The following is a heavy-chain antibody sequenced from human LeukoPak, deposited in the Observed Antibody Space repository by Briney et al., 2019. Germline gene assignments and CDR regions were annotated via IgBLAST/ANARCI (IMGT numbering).Heavy chain of an antibody. J-gene: IGHJ6*03. CDR2: INPSGGST. V-gene: IGHV1-46*01. CDR3: ASEDGSDYYYYYMDV. D-gene: IGHD3-10*01. CDR1: GYTFTSYY. Sequence: ASVKVSCKASGYTFTSYYMHWVRQAPGQGLEWMGIINPSGGSTTYAQKFQGRVTMTRDMSTSTVYMELTSVTSEDTAVYYCASEDGSDYYYYYMDVWGKGTTVTVSS.